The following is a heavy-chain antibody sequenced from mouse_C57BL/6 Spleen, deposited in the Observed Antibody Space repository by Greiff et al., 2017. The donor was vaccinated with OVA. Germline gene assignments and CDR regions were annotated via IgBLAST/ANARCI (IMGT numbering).Heavy chain of an antibody. Sequence: EVQLQQSGPELVKPGASVKISCKASGYSFTDYNMNWVKQSNGKSLEWIGVINPNYGTTSYNQKFKGKATLTVDQSSSTAYMQLNSLTSEDSAVYYCASTVVALYYYAMDYWGQGTSVTVSS. D-gene: IGHD1-1*01. J-gene: IGHJ4*01. CDR3: ASTVVALYYYAMDY. V-gene: IGHV1-39*01. CDR1: GYSFTDYN. CDR2: INPNYGTT.